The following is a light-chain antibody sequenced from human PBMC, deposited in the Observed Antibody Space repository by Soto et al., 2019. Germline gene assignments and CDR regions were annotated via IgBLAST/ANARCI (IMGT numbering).Light chain of an antibody. Sequence: DIQMTQSPSTLSASVGDRVTITCRASQSISNWLAWYQQKPGKAPKLLIYKTSSLESGVPARFSGSGSGTELTLTISSLQPDDFATYYCQQYHSYWTFGQGTKVDI. CDR2: KTS. V-gene: IGKV1-5*03. J-gene: IGKJ1*01. CDR3: QQYHSYWT. CDR1: QSISNW.